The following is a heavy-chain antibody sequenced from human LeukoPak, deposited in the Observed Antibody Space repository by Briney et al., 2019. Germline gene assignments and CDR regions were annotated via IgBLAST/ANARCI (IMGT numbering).Heavy chain of an antibody. J-gene: IGHJ4*02. Sequence: PGGSLRLSCAASGFTFSSYGMEWVRQAPGKGLEWVALIWYDGSNKYYADSVKGRFTISRDNSKNTLYLQMNSLRAEDTAVYYCARESGVRGVIDYWGQGTLVTVSS. CDR2: IWYDGSNK. V-gene: IGHV3-33*01. CDR1: GFTFSSYG. D-gene: IGHD3-10*01. CDR3: ARESGVRGVIDY.